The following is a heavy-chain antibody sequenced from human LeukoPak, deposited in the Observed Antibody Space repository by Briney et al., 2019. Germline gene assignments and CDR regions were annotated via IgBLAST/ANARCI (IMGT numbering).Heavy chain of an antibody. CDR3: ARPYSSPPGNWFGS. CDR2: TSDRGDYT. D-gene: IGHD6-13*01. CDR1: GFTFSSYS. Sequence: GGSLRLSCAASGFTFSSYSMSWVRQAPGKGLEWVSGTSDRGDYTYYADSVKGRFTISRDTSKNTLYLQMNSLRAEDTAVYYCARPYSSPPGNWFGSWGQGTLVTVSS. V-gene: IGHV3-23*01. J-gene: IGHJ5*01.